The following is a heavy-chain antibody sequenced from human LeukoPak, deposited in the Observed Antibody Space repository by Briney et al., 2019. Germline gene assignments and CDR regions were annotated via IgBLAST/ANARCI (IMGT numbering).Heavy chain of an antibody. D-gene: IGHD3-22*01. CDR1: GFTFSSYW. CDR3: ARDQWGYYDGSGYHFDY. J-gene: IGHJ4*02. V-gene: IGHV3-74*01. CDR2: INSDGSST. Sequence: GSLRLSCAASGFTFSSYWMHWVRQAPGKGLVWVSRINSDGSSTSYADSVKGRFTISRDNAKNTLYLQMNSLRAEDTAVYYCARDQWGYYDGSGYHFDYWGQGTLVTVSS.